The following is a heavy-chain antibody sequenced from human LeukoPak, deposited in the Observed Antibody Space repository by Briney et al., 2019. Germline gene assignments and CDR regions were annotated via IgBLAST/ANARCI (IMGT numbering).Heavy chain of an antibody. J-gene: IGHJ4*02. V-gene: IGHV3-23*01. CDR1: GFTFSSYA. CDR3: AKGKQLAPLPDY. CDR2: ISGSGGST. D-gene: IGHD6-6*01. Sequence: SGGSLRLSCAASGFTFSSYAMHWVRKAPGKGLEWVSAISGSGGSTYYADSVKGRFTISRDNSKNTLYLQMNSLRAEDTAVYYCAKGKQLAPLPDYWGQGTRVTVS.